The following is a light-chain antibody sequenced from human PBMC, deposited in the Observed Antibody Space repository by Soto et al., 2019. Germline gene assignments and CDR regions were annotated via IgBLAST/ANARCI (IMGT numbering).Light chain of an antibody. J-gene: IGLJ2*01. CDR1: SSDVGGYSY. Sequence: QSALTQPPSASGSPGQSVAISCTGTSSDVGGYSYVSRYQQHPGKAPKLMIYEVSKRPSGVSHRFSGSRSGNTASLTISGLQAEDEAEYYCSSYTSISTDVLFGAGTKVTVL. V-gene: IGLV2-8*01. CDR2: EVS. CDR3: SSYTSISTDVL.